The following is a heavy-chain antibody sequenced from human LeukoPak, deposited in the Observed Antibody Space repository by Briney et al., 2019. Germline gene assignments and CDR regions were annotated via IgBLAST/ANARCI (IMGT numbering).Heavy chain of an antibody. CDR3: ARSLGTVTEYES. CDR2: IYYSGST. J-gene: IGHJ5*02. Sequence: SETLSLTCTVSGGSISSDYRTWIRQPPGKGLEWIGYIYYSGSTKYNPSLKSRVTISVDTSKNQFSLKLSSVTAADTAVYYCARSLGTVTEYESWGQGTLVTVSS. CDR1: GGSISSDY. D-gene: IGHD4-17*01. V-gene: IGHV4-59*08.